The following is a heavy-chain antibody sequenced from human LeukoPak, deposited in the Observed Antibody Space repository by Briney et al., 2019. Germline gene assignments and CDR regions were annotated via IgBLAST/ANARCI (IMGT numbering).Heavy chain of an antibody. CDR2: IYYSGST. D-gene: IGHD2-2*01. J-gene: IGHJ6*02. Sequence: SETLSLTCTVSGGSISSYYWSWIRQPPGKGLEWIGNIYYSGSTNYNPSLKSRVTISVDTSKNQFSLKLSSVTAADTAVYYCARHTSDGPYGMDVWGQGTTVTVYS. V-gene: IGHV4-59*01. CDR3: ARHTSDGPYGMDV. CDR1: GGSISSYY.